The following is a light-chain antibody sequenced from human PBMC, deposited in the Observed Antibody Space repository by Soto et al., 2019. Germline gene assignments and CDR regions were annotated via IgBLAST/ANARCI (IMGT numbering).Light chain of an antibody. CDR3: QQYNTYWT. J-gene: IGKJ1*01. CDR2: EES. V-gene: IGKV1-5*03. Sequence: DVQMTQSPSTLSASVGDRVTITCRASQIISRWLAWYQQKPGKAPKLLIYEESTLESGVPSRFSGSGSGTEFTLTIRSLQPDDFATYYCQQYNTYWTFGQGTKVEIK. CDR1: QIISRW.